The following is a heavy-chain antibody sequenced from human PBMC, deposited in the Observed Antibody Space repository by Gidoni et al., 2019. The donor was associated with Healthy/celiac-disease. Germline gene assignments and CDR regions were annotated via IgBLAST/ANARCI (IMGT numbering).Heavy chain of an antibody. CDR3: ARGQIVVVTTDAFDI. Sequence: QVQLVESGGGVVQPGRSLRLSCSASGFTFSSYAMHWVRQAPGKGLEWVAVISYDGSNKYYADSVKARFTISRDNSKNTLYLQMNSLRAEDTAVYYCARGQIVVVTTDAFDIWGQGTMVTVSS. V-gene: IGHV3-30-3*01. CDR1: GFTFSSYA. CDR2: ISYDGSNK. D-gene: IGHD3-22*01. J-gene: IGHJ3*02.